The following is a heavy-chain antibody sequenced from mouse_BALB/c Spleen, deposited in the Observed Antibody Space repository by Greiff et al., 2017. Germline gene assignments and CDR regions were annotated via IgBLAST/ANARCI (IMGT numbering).Heavy chain of an antibody. Sequence: QVQLKQSGAELMKPGASVKISCKATGYTFSSYWIEWVKQRPGHGLEWIGEILPGSGSTNYNEKFKGKATFTADTSSNTAYMQLSSLTSEDSAVYYCARWNDYDVYFDYWGQGTTLTVSS. CDR1: GYTFSSYW. CDR2: ILPGSGST. CDR3: ARWNDYDVYFDY. D-gene: IGHD2-4*01. J-gene: IGHJ2*01. V-gene: IGHV1-9*01.